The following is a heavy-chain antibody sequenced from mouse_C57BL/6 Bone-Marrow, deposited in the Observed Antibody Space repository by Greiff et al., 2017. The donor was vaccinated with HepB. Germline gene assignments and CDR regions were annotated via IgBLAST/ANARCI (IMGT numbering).Heavy chain of an antibody. Sequence: VQLKESGGGLVQPKGSLKLSCAASGFSFNTYAMNWVRQAPGKGLEWVARIRSKSNNYATYYADSVKDRFTISRDDSESMLYLQMNNLKTEDTAMYYCVRRDGYGAWFAYWGQGTLVTVSA. J-gene: IGHJ3*01. CDR3: VRRDGYGAWFAY. D-gene: IGHD2-2*01. V-gene: IGHV10-1*01. CDR1: GFSFNTYA. CDR2: IRSKSNNYAT.